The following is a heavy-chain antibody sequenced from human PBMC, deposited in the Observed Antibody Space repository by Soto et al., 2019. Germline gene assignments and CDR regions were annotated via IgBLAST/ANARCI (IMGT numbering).Heavy chain of an antibody. CDR3: TRTEEVSFDP. J-gene: IGHJ5*02. Sequence: QVTLKESGPVLVKPTETLTLTCTVSGFSLSNARMGVSWIRQPPGKALEWLAHIFSSDEKSYSTSLKSRLTISKDTSKSQVVLTMTNMDAVDTATYYCTRTEEVSFDPWGQGTLVTVSS. CDR1: GFSLSNARMG. V-gene: IGHV2-26*01. CDR2: IFSSDEK.